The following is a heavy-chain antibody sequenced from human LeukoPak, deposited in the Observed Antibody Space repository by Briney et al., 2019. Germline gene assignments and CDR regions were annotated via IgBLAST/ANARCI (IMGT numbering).Heavy chain of an antibody. J-gene: IGHJ5*02. D-gene: IGHD2-15*01. CDR3: GLGYCSGGSCYPNWFDP. Sequence: GASVTVSCKASGYTFTSYGINWGRHAPGQGLEWMGWMNPNSGNTGYAQKFQGRVTMTRDMSTSKVYLELSSLRSEDTAVYYCGLGYCSGGSCYPNWFDPWGQGTLVTVSS. V-gene: IGHV1-8*02. CDR1: GYTFTSYG. CDR2: MNPNSGNT.